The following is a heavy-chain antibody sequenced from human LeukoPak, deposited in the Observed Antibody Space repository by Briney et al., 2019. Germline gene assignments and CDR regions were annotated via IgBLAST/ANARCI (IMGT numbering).Heavy chain of an antibody. CDR2: INTDGRIT. V-gene: IGHV3-64*02. CDR3: TRDGGSFCDFDY. J-gene: IGHJ4*02. Sequence: GGSLRLSCVASGFSIRNYAIHWVRQAPGKGLEYVSVINTDGRITYYADSVKGRFTISRDNSKNTVYLQMGSLRGEDMAVYYCTRDGGSFCDFDYWGQGALVTVSS. D-gene: IGHD1-26*01. CDR1: GFSIRNYA.